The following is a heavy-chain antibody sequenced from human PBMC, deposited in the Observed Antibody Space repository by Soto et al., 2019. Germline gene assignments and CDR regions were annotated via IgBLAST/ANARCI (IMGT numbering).Heavy chain of an antibody. CDR3: ARGATMMTDAFDI. V-gene: IGHV1-8*01. J-gene: IGHJ3*02. D-gene: IGHD3-22*01. Sequence: ASVKVSCKASGYTFTSYDINLVRQATGQGLEWMGWMNPNSGNTGYAQKFQGRVTMTRNTSISTAYMELSSLRSEDTAVYYCARGATMMTDAFDIWGQGTMVTVSS. CDR2: MNPNSGNT. CDR1: GYTFTSYD.